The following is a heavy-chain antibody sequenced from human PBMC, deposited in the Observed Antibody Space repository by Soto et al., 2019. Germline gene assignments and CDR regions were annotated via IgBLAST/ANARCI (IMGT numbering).Heavy chain of an antibody. CDR2: ISSSGSTI. Sequence: GSLRLSCAASGFTFSDYYMSWIRQAPGKGLEWVSYISSSGSTIYYADSVKGRFTISRDNAKNSLYLQMNSLRAEDTAVYYCARDSAVVTSYDYYGMDVWGQGTTVTVSS. D-gene: IGHD2-21*02. V-gene: IGHV3-11*01. J-gene: IGHJ6*02. CDR1: GFTFSDYY. CDR3: ARDSAVVTSYDYYGMDV.